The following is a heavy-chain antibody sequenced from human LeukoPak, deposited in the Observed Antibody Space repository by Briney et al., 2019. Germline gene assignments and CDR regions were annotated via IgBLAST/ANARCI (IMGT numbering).Heavy chain of an antibody. V-gene: IGHV4-30-4*01. CDR2: IYYSGST. CDR1: GGSISSGDYY. J-gene: IGHJ4*02. Sequence: SETLSLTCTVSGGSISSGDYYWSWIRQPPGKGLEWIAYIYYSGSTYYNPSLKSRVTISVDTSKNQFSLKLSSVTAADTAVYYCARGAFYGDLPSPFDYWGQGTLVTVSS. D-gene: IGHD4-17*01. CDR3: ARGAFYGDLPSPFDY.